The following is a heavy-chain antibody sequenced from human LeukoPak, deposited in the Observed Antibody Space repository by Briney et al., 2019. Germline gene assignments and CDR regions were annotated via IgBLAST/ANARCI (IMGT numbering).Heavy chain of an antibody. CDR2: ISYDGSNK. D-gene: IGHD4-11*01. J-gene: IGHJ4*02. Sequence: GGSLRLSCAASGFTFSSYAMHWVRQAPGKGLEWVAVISYDGSNKYYADSVKGRFTISRDNSKNTLYLQMNSLRAEDTAVYYCVRDDYISHGFDYWGQGTLVTVSS. CDR3: VRDDYISHGFDY. V-gene: IGHV3-30*01. CDR1: GFTFSSYA.